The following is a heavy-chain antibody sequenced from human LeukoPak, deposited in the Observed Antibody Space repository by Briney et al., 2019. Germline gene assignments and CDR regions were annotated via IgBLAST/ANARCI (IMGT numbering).Heavy chain of an antibody. J-gene: IGHJ5*02. V-gene: IGHV3-30*03. CDR2: MSFDGSHT. CDR1: GFTFSSYG. D-gene: IGHD3-22*01. Sequence: GGSLRLSCAASGFTFSSYGMHWVRQAPGKGLEWVAVMSFDGSHTYYADSVKGRFTISRDNSKNTLYLQMNSLRAEDTAVYYCARDQYYYDSSGKFDPWGQGTLVTVSS. CDR3: ARDQYYYDSSGKFDP.